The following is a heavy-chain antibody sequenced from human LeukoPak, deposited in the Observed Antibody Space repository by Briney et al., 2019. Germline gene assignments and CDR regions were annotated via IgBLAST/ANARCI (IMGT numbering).Heavy chain of an antibody. Sequence: PGGSLRLSCAASGFTFSSYGMHWVRQAPGKGLEWVAVISYDGSNKYYADSVKGRFTIPRDNSKNTLYLQMNSLRAEDTAVYYCAKAARIAVAGTDYWGQGTLVTVSS. CDR3: AKAARIAVAGTDY. CDR1: GFTFSSYG. V-gene: IGHV3-30*18. D-gene: IGHD6-19*01. J-gene: IGHJ4*02. CDR2: ISYDGSNK.